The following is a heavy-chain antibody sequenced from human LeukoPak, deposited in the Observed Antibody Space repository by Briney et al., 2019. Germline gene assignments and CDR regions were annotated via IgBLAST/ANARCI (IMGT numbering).Heavy chain of an antibody. D-gene: IGHD3-22*01. CDR2: INPNSGGT. J-gene: IGHJ5*02. CDR1: GYTLTELS. V-gene: IGHV1-2*02. CDR3: ARDPFTYYYDSSGYYYPNWFDP. Sequence: GASVKVSCKVSGYTLTELSMHWVRQAPGQGLEWMGWINPNSGGTNYAQKFQGRVTMTRDTSISTAYMELSRLRSDDTAVYYCARDPFTYYYDSSGYYYPNWFDPWGQGTLVTVSS.